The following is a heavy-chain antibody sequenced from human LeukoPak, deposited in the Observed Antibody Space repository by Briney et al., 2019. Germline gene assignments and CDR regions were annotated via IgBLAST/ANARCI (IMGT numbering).Heavy chain of an antibody. J-gene: IGHJ4*02. Sequence: SETLSLTCTVSGGSISSYYWSWIRQPPGKGLEWIGYIYYSGSTNYNPSLKSRVTISVDTSKNQFSLKLSSVTAADTAVYYCASDYGDYAALGYWGQGTLVTVSS. V-gene: IGHV4-59*01. CDR3: ASDYGDYAALGY. CDR1: GGSISSYY. D-gene: IGHD4-17*01. CDR2: IYYSGST.